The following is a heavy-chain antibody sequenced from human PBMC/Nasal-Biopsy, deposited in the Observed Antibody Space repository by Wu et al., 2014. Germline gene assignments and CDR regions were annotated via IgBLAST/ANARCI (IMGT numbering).Heavy chain of an antibody. D-gene: IGHD6-13*01. V-gene: IGHV3-33*01. J-gene: IGHJ4*02. CDR2: IYYDGSNK. CDR1: GFTFNHFG. Sequence: LRLSCAASGFTFNHFGMHWVRQAPGKGLEWVAIIYYDGSNKYYADSVKGRFTISRDNSQNTLYLQMNSLRAEDTAVYYCAREGWDGAAVATPPRGLDYWGQGTLVTVSS. CDR3: AREGWDGAAVATPPRGLDY.